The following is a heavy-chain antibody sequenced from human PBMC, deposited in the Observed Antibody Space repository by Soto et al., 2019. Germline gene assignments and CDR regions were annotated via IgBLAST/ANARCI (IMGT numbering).Heavy chain of an antibody. Sequence: GGSLRLSCSASGFTFSIYCMHLVLQAPGKGLVWVSRINSDGSSTSYADSVKGRFTISRDNAKNTLYLQMNSLRAEDTAVYYCARAPTYYYGSGGIDYWGQGTLVTVSS. V-gene: IGHV3-74*01. CDR1: GFTFSIYC. J-gene: IGHJ4*02. CDR2: INSDGSST. D-gene: IGHD3-10*01. CDR3: ARAPTYYYGSGGIDY.